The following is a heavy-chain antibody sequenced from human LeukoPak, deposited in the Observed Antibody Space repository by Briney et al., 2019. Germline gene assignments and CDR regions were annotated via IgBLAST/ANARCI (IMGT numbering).Heavy chain of an antibody. V-gene: IGHV4-38-2*01. CDR2: VYHIGTT. D-gene: IGHD4-11*01. Sequence: PSETLYLTCGVSGSSFSGGYYWGWVRQAPGKGLEWIGNVYHIGTTYINPSPRTRVSLSAATSKKQFFLTLKSVTAADTAVYFCVDLQPGGAFDVWGPGTVVTVSS. CDR3: VDLQPGGAFDV. CDR1: GSSFSGGYY. J-gene: IGHJ3*01.